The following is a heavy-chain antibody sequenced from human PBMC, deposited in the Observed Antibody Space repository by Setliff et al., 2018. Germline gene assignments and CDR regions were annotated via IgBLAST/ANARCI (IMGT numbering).Heavy chain of an antibody. Sequence: GASVKVSCKASGYTFTTYAISWMRQAPGQGLEWMGWINTHTGNPTYAQGFTGRFVFSLDTSVTTAYLQINSLKAEDTAVYYCTRDLSNWGYDVLDAFDIWGQGTMVTVSS. CDR2: INTHTGNP. J-gene: IGHJ3*02. V-gene: IGHV7-4-1*02. CDR1: GYTFTTYA. D-gene: IGHD7-27*01. CDR3: TRDLSNWGYDVLDAFDI.